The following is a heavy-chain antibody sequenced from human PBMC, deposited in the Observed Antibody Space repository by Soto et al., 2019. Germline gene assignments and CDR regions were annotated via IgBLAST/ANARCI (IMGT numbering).Heavy chain of an antibody. J-gene: IGHJ4*02. CDR1: GFTFSNAW. Sequence: PGGSLRLSCAASGFTFSNAWMSWVRQAPGKGLERVGRIKSKVDSATTDYAAPVKGRFSISRDDSRNTLYLQMNSLKIEDTAVYYCTTDDPINRNWGQGTLVTVSS. CDR3: TTDDPINRN. V-gene: IGHV3-15*01. CDR2: IKSKVDSATT.